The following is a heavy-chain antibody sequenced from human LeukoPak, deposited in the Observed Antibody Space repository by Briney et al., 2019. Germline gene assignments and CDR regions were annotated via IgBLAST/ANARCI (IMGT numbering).Heavy chain of an antibody. J-gene: IGHJ3*02. CDR1: GFIFSSYE. Sequence: PGGSLRLSCAASGFIFSSYEMNWGRQAPGKGLKWVSYISSSGTTIDYADSVKGRFTISRDNAKNSLYLQMNSLRAEDTAVYYCVSRAYRGEFDIWGQGAMVTVSS. D-gene: IGHD5-12*01. CDR2: ISSSGTTI. V-gene: IGHV3-48*03. CDR3: VSRAYRGEFDI.